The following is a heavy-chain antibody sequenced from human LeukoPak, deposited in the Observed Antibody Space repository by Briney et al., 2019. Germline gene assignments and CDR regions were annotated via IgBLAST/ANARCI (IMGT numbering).Heavy chain of an antibody. J-gene: IGHJ4*02. CDR2: IDWNDDK. CDR1: GFSLSTSGVG. Sequence: SGPTLVNPTQTLTLTCTFSGFSLSTSGVGVGWIRQPPVKALEWLALIDWNDDKRYNPSLKSRLTITKDTSKNQVVLTMTNMDPVDTATYYCAHRGEGSKPLYWGQGTLVTVSS. D-gene: IGHD2-21*01. CDR3: AHRGEGSKPLY. V-gene: IGHV2-5*01.